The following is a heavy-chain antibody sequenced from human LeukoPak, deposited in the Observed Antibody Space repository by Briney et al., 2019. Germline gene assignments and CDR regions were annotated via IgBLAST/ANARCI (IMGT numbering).Heavy chain of an antibody. V-gene: IGHV4-4*02. CDR3: AREGGFYRPLDY. J-gene: IGHJ4*02. CDR1: GGSVSSTNW. CDR2: FHLDGRT. D-gene: IGHD3-3*01. Sequence: PSGTLSLTCAVSGGSVSSTNWWTWFRQPPGKGLEWIGEFHLDGRTNYNPSLTGRLTMSVDLYENHISLKLTSVTAADTAVYYCAREGGFYRPLDYSGQGTLVTVSS.